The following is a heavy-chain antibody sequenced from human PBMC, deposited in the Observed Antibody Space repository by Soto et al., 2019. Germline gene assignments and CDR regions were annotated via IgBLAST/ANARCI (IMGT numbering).Heavy chain of an antibody. V-gene: IGHV3-23*01. D-gene: IGHD4-4*01. CDR2: MSGSGGHI. CDR1: GFSFNFYV. Sequence: GGSLRLSCAASGFSFNFYVMTWVRQAPGKGLEWVSGMSGSGGHIYYADSGKGRFTVSRDNSNSTLYLQMNSLRAEDTAVYYCARAVTQYFDSWGQGSLVTVSS. J-gene: IGHJ4*02. CDR3: ARAVTQYFDS.